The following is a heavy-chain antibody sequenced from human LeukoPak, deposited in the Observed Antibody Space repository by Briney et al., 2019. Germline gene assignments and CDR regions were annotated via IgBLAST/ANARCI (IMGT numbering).Heavy chain of an antibody. D-gene: IGHD6-6*01. J-gene: IGHJ4*02. CDR3: AREGSMTARPFVSIDY. CDR2: IYYSGTT. V-gene: IGHV4-59*01. CDR1: GGSISNYY. Sequence: KPSETLSLTCTVSGGSISNYYWSWIRQPPGKGLEWIGYIYYSGTTNYNPSLKSRVTISVDTSKNQFSLKLTSVTAADTAVYYCAREGSMTARPFVSIDYWGQGTLVTVSS.